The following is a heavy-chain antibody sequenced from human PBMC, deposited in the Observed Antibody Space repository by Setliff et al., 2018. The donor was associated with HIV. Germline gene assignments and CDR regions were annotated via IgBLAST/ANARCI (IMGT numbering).Heavy chain of an antibody. V-gene: IGHV4-30-4*08. CDR2: MFNSGNI. J-gene: IGHJ4*02. Sequence: KPSETLSLTCTVSGVSISSGDYYWNWIRQSPGKGLEWIGYMFNSGNIYYNPSLKSRVTTSVDTSKNQFSLNLTSVTAADTAVYFCARAPLWFGELAQFDFWGQGMLVTVSS. D-gene: IGHD3-10*01. CDR1: GVSISSGDYY. CDR3: ARAPLWFGELAQFDF.